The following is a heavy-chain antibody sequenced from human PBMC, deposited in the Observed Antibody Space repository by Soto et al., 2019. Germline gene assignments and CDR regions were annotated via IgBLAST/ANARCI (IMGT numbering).Heavy chain of an antibody. CDR1: GFTVSSNY. CDR2: IYSDGST. V-gene: IGHV3-53*01. D-gene: IGHD6-19*01. Sequence: EVQLVESGGGLIQPGGSLTLSCAASGFTVSSNYMTWVRQTPEKGLEWVSIIYSDGSTYYADSVKGRFTISRDNAKNTEYLQMNSLRAEDTAMYYCASHPTSFTVAAHAPYDYWGQGTLVTVSS. J-gene: IGHJ4*02. CDR3: ASHPTSFTVAAHAPYDY.